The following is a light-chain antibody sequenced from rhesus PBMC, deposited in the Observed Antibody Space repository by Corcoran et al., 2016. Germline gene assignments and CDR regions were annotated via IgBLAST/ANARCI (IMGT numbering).Light chain of an antibody. CDR2: YAS. CDR1: QGISHY. J-gene: IGKJ1*01. CDR3: QQHNSYPWT. V-gene: IGKV1S14*01. Sequence: DIQMTQSPSSLSASVGDTVTITCRASQGISHYLALSQQKPGKAPKSLIYYASNFDSGAPARFSGSGCGTDFTLTISSLQPEDFAIYYGQQHNSYPWTFGQGNKVEIK.